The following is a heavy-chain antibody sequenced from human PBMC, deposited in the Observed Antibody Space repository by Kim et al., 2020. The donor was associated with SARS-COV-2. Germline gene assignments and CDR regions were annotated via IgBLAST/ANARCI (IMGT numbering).Heavy chain of an antibody. CDR3: ARELGGAAAGPYYDYYGMDV. Sequence: ASVKVSCKASGYTFTGYYIHWVRQAPGQGLEWMGWINPNSGGTNYAQKFQGWVTMTRDTSISTAYMELSRLRSDDTAVYYCARELGGAAAGPYYDYYGMDVWGQGTTVTLSS. J-gene: IGHJ6*02. V-gene: IGHV1-2*04. CDR2: INPNSGGT. CDR1: GYTFTGYY. D-gene: IGHD6-13*01.